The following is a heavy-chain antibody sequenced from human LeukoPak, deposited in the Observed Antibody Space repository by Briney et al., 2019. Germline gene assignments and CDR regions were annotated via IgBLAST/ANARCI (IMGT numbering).Heavy chain of an antibody. D-gene: IGHD2-15*01. CDR3: ARRGPYCSGGSCYRRSSYNWFDP. J-gene: IGHJ5*02. Sequence: SETLSLTCTVSGGSISSGTYYWSWIRQPAGKGLEWIGRIYTSGSTNYNPSLKSRVTISVDTSKNQFSLKLSSVTAADTAVCYCARRGPYCSGGSCYRRSSYNWFDPWGQGTLVTVSS. CDR2: IYTSGST. CDR1: GGSISSGTYY. V-gene: IGHV4-61*02.